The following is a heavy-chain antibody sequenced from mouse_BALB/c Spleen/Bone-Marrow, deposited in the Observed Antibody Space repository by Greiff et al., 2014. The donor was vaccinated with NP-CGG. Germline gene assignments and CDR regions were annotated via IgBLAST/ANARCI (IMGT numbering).Heavy chain of an antibody. CDR3: ARAAYRYDVTWFAY. Sequence: VQLQQSGPGLVAPSQSLSITCTVSGFSLTSYGVHWVRQPPGKGQEWLGVIWAGGSTNYNSALMSRLSISKDNSKSQVFLKMNSLQTDDTAMYYCARAAYRYDVTWFAYWGQGTLVTVSA. D-gene: IGHD2-14*01. V-gene: IGHV2-9*02. CDR2: IWAGGST. J-gene: IGHJ3*01. CDR1: GFSLTSYG.